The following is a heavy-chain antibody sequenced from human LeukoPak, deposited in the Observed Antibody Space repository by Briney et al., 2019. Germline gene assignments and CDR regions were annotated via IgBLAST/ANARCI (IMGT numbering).Heavy chain of an antibody. CDR1: GFTLSNVW. CDR2: IRSKSDGGTT. V-gene: IGHV3-15*01. Sequence: GGSLRLSCAASGFTLSNVWMSWVRQAPGKGLEWIGRIRSKSDGGTTDYAEPVKGRFTVSRDESENTMFLQMNSLKTEDTAVYYCTTFADFWTSYSFDYWGHGNLVTVSS. D-gene: IGHD3/OR15-3a*01. J-gene: IGHJ4*01. CDR3: TTFADFWTSYSFDY.